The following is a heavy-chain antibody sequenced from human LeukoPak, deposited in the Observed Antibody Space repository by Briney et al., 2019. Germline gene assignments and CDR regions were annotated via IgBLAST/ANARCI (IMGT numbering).Heavy chain of an antibody. CDR2: IKEDGSEK. V-gene: IGHV3-7*01. D-gene: IGHD6-13*01. Sequence: GGSLRLSCGASGFTFSNYWMSWVRQAPGKGLEWVANIKEDGSEKYYVDSVKGRFTISRDNAKNSLYLLMSSLRAEDTAVYYCARPLYSSSWYGNFDCWGQGTLVTVSS. CDR3: ARPLYSSSWYGNFDC. CDR1: GFTFSNYW. J-gene: IGHJ4*02.